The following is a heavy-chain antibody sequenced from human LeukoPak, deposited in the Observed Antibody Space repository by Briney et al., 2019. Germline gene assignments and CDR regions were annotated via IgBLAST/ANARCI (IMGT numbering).Heavy chain of an antibody. D-gene: IGHD2-15*01. J-gene: IGHJ4*02. Sequence: ASVKVSCKASGYTFTSYSMHWVRQAPGQGLEWMGWINPNSEGTNYAQNFQGRVTMTLDTSISTAYLEMSRLRADDTAVYYCARLARYGGDCNGGSCYSGIFDYYFDYWGQGSLVTVSS. V-gene: IGHV1-2*02. CDR2: INPNSEGT. CDR3: ARLARYGGDCNGGSCYSGIFDYYFDY. CDR1: GYTFTSYS.